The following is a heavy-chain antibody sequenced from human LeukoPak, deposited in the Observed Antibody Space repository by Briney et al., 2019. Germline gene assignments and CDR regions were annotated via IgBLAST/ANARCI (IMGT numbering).Heavy chain of an antibody. D-gene: IGHD3-10*01. CDR2: ISAYNGNT. CDR1: GYTFTTYG. CDR3: ARGPINMVRGVIGGDY. V-gene: IGHV1-18*01. J-gene: IGHJ4*02. Sequence: ASVKVSCKASGYTFTTYGISWVRQAPGQGLEWMGWISAYNGNTNHAQKLEGRVTMTTDTSTSTAYMELRSLRSDDTAVYYCARGPINMVRGVIGGDYWGQGTLVTVSS.